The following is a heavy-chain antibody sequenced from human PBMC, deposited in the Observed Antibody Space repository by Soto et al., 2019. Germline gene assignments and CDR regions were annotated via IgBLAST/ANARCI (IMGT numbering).Heavy chain of an antibody. CDR2: IIPIFGTA. V-gene: IGHV1-69*01. CDR1: GGTFSSYA. CDR3: ASVTPLYSSGYYYESVGEFDY. J-gene: IGHJ4*02. Sequence: QVQLVQSGAEVKKPGSSVKVSCKASGGTFSSYAISWVRQAPGQGLEWMGGIIPIFGTANYAQKFQGRVTITADESTSTAYMELSSLRSEDTAVYYCASVTPLYSSGYYYESVGEFDYWGQGTLVTVSS. D-gene: IGHD3-22*01.